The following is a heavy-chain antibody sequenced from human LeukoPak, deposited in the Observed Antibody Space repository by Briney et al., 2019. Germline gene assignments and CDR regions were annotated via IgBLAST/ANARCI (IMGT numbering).Heavy chain of an antibody. CDR2: ISAYNGNT. J-gene: IGHJ4*02. Sequence: GASVKVSFKASVYTFTIYGISWVRQAPGQGLEWMGWISAYNGNTNYAQKLQGRVTMTTHTSTSTAYMELRSLRSGDTAVLYCARDRRISQWLVMDYFDYWGQGTLVTVSS. V-gene: IGHV1-18*01. D-gene: IGHD6-19*01. CDR1: VYTFTIYG. CDR3: ARDRRISQWLVMDYFDY.